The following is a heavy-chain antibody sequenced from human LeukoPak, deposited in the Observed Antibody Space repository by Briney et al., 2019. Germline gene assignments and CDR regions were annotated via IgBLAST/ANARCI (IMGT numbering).Heavy chain of an antibody. CDR1: GYSFGAYA. V-gene: IGHV3-30*03. CDR3: AGYGSSWYYFDS. D-gene: IGHD6-13*01. CDR2: ISYDGSNK. Sequence: GRSLRLSCAASGYSFGAYAMHWVRQAPGKGLEWVAVISYDGSNKYYADSVKGRLTISRDNSKNTVYLQMNSLRTEDTAVYYCAGYGSSWYYFDSWGQGTLVTVSS. J-gene: IGHJ4*02.